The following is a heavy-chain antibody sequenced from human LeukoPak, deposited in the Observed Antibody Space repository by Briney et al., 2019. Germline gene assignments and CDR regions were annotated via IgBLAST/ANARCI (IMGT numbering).Heavy chain of an antibody. CDR1: GGSFSGYY. CDR2: IYTSGST. D-gene: IGHD4-17*01. CDR3: ARDDYAIAFDI. Sequence: SETLSLTCAVYGGSFSGYYWSWIRQPPGKGLEWIGRIYTSGSTNYNPSLKSRVTISVDTSKNQLSLKLSSVTAADTAVYYCARDDYAIAFDIWGQGTMVTVSS. V-gene: IGHV4-4*08. J-gene: IGHJ3*02.